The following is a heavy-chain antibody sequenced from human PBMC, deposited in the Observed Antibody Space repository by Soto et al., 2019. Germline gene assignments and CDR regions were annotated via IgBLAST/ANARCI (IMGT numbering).Heavy chain of an antibody. D-gene: IGHD6-13*01. V-gene: IGHV2-5*02. CDR3: AHRHSSWVSSYFDY. J-gene: IGHJ4*02. CDR2: IYWDDDK. Sequence: QITLKESGPTLVKPTQTLTLTCTFSGFSLSTSGVGVGWIRQPPGKALEWLALIYWDDDKRYSPSLKSRLTITKDTTKNQLVLTTTTMDPVYTATYYCAHRHSSWVSSYFDYWGQGTLVTVSS. CDR1: GFSLSTSGVG.